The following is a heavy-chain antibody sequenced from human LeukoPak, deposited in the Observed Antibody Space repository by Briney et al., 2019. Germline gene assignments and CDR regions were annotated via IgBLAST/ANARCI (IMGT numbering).Heavy chain of an antibody. D-gene: IGHD5-12*01. Sequence: PGRSLRLSCAASGFTFSSYGMHWVRQAPGKGLEWVAVISYDGSNKYYADSVKGRFTISRDNSKNTLYLQMNSLRAEDTAVYYCAREGGYNYFDYWGQGTLVTVSS. CDR3: AREGGYNYFDY. J-gene: IGHJ4*02. CDR1: GFTFSSYG. V-gene: IGHV3-30*03. CDR2: ISYDGSNK.